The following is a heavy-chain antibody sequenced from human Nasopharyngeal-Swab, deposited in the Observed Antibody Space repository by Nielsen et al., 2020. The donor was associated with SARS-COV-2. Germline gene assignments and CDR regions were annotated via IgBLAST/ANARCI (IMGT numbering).Heavy chain of an antibody. D-gene: IGHD6-13*01. J-gene: IGHJ3*02. CDR1: GGSISSSSSY. V-gene: IGHV4-39*07. CDR2: IYYSGST. Sequence: SETLSLTCTVSGGSISSSSSYWGWIRQPPGKGLEWIGSIYYSGSTNNNPSLKSRVTVSVDTSKNQFSLRLNSVTAADTAVYYCARGAGSSWYVDAFDIWGQGTMVTVSS. CDR3: ARGAGSSWYVDAFDI.